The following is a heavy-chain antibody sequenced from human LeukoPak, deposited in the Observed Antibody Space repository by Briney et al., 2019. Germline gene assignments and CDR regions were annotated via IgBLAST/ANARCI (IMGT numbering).Heavy chain of an antibody. CDR1: GFTVSSNY. V-gene: IGHV3-66*01. D-gene: IGHD3-10*01. CDR2: IYSGGST. CDR3: ARDFSPPTYYYGSGSNY. J-gene: IGHJ4*02. Sequence: PGGSLRLSCAASGFTVSSNYMSWVRQAPGKGLGWVSVIYSGGSTYYADSVKGRFTISRDNSKNTLYLQMNSLRAEDTAVYYCARDFSPPTYYYGSGSNYWGQGTLVTVSS.